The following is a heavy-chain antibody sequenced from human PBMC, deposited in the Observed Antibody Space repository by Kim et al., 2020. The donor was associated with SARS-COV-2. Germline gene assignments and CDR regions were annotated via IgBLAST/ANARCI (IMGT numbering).Heavy chain of an antibody. D-gene: IGHD6-6*01. Sequence: FQGRVTITADKSTSTAYMELSSLRSEDTAVYYCARDLALTGIAARGGFDYWGQGTLVTVSS. CDR3: ARDLALTGIAARGGFDY. J-gene: IGHJ4*02. V-gene: IGHV1-69*04.